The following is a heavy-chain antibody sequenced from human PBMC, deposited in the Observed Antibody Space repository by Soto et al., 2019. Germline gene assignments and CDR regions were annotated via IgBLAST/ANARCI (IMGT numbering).Heavy chain of an antibody. CDR3: TTETMVRGIYEDV. CDR1: GFTFSNAW. Sequence: GGSLRLSCAASGFTFSNAWMNWVRQAPGKGLEWVGRIKSKTDGGTTDYAAPVKGRFTISRDDSKNTLYLQMNSLKTEDTAVYYCTTETMVRGIYEDVWGQGTTVTVSS. D-gene: IGHD3-10*01. J-gene: IGHJ6*02. CDR2: IKSKTDGGTT. V-gene: IGHV3-15*07.